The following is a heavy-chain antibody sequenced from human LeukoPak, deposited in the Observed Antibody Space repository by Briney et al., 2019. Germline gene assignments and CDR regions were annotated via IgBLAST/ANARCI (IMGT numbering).Heavy chain of an antibody. D-gene: IGHD4-11*01. Sequence: PGGSLRLSCAASGFTFSSYAMSWVRQAPGKGLEWVAVISYDGSNKYYADSVKGRFTISRDNSKNTLYLQMNSLRAEDTAVYYCARDRRLNSNYGGGLDYWGQGTLVTVSS. J-gene: IGHJ4*02. V-gene: IGHV3-30*01. CDR3: ARDRRLNSNYGGGLDY. CDR2: ISYDGSNK. CDR1: GFTFSSYA.